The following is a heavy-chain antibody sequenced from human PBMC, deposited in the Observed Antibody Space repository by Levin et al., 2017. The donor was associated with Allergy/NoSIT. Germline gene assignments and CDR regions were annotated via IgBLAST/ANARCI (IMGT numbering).Heavy chain of an antibody. Sequence: TGGSLRLSCAASGFTLRSYSMNWVRQAPGKGLEWVSYISCTSSTIYYADSVEGRFTIFRDNAKNSLYLQMNSLRAEDTAVYYCARDIVAVGTGASWYYYGLDVWGQGTTVTVSS. J-gene: IGHJ6*02. CDR2: ISCTSSTI. D-gene: IGHD6-13*01. CDR3: ARDIVAVGTGASWYYYGLDV. CDR1: GFTLRSYS. V-gene: IGHV3-48*01.